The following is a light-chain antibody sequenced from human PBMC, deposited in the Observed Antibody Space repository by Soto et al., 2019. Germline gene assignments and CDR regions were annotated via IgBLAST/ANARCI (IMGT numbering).Light chain of an antibody. CDR2: GAS. CDR1: QSVSSN. V-gene: IGKV3-15*01. CDR3: QQYNNWPRT. J-gene: IGKJ1*01. Sequence: EILMAPSPATLSFSPGEGATLSCMASQSVSSNLAWYQQKPGQAPRLLIYGASTRATGIPARSSGSGSGTDFILTISSLQSEDSAVYYCQQYNNWPRTFGQGTKVDIK.